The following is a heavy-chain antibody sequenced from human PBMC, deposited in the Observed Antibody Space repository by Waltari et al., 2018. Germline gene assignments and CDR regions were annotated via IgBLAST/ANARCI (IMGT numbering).Heavy chain of an antibody. V-gene: IGHV3-66*01. CDR3: ARDGNGGGV. CDR1: GLTVGNNY. D-gene: IGHD3-16*01. Sequence: EVQLVESGGGLVQPGGSLRLSCTASGLTVGNNYINWVRQAPGTGLEWVSLIYSGGRTYYADSVNGRFTITRDSSKNTLYLQMNSLRAEDSAVYYCARDGNGGGVWGRGTTVTVSS. CDR2: IYSGGRT. J-gene: IGHJ6*02.